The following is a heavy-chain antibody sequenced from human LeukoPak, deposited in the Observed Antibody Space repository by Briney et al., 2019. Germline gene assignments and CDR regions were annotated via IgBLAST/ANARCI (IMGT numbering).Heavy chain of an antibody. V-gene: IGHV1-2*02. CDR2: INPNSGGT. CDR3: ARDSGIVVVPAVDAFDI. D-gene: IGHD2-2*01. Sequence: ASVKVSCKASGYTFTGYYMHWVRQAPGQGLEWMGWINPNSGGTNYAQKFQGRVNMTRVTSISTAYMALSRLRSDDTAVYYCARDSGIVVVPAVDAFDIWGQGTMVTVSS. CDR1: GYTFTGYY. J-gene: IGHJ3*02.